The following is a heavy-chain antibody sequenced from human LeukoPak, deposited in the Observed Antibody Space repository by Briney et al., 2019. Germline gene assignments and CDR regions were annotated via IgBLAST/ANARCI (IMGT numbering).Heavy chain of an antibody. D-gene: IGHD1-26*01. CDR3: ARDWDFRGNWFDP. Sequence: ASVKVSCKXSGYTFTGYYMHWVRQAPGQGLEWMGWINPNSGGTNYAQKFQGRVTMTRDTSISTAYMELSRLRSDDTAVYYCARDWDFRGNWFDPWGQGTLVTVSS. J-gene: IGHJ5*02. CDR2: INPNSGGT. CDR1: GYTFTGYY. V-gene: IGHV1-2*02.